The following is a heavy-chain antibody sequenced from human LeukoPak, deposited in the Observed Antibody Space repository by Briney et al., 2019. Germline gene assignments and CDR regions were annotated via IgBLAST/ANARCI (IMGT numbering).Heavy chain of an antibody. Sequence: ASVTVSCKAFGYTFTSNYMHWVRQAPGQGPEWMGVISPSGGSTTYAQKFQGRVTITADESTSTAYMELSSLRSEDTAVYYCARTYYDILTGRYGSDAIDIWGQGTMVTVSS. CDR1: GYTFTSNY. V-gene: IGHV1-46*01. CDR2: ISPSGGST. D-gene: IGHD3-9*01. CDR3: ARTYYDILTGRYGSDAIDI. J-gene: IGHJ3*02.